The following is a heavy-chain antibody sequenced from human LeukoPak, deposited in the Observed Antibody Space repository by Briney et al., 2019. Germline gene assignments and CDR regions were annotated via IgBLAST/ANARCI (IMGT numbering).Heavy chain of an antibody. CDR1: GFSFSNYA. V-gene: IGHV3-23*01. Sequence: GGSLRLSCAASGFSFSNYAMSWVRQAPGKGLEWVSGIGGSGDSIYYVDSVEGRYTISRDNSKDTLYLQMNSLRAEDTAVYYCARDMDDYNALPPLFQHWGQGTLVTVSS. CDR2: IGGSGDSI. CDR3: ARDMDDYNALPPLFQH. J-gene: IGHJ1*01. D-gene: IGHD5-24*01.